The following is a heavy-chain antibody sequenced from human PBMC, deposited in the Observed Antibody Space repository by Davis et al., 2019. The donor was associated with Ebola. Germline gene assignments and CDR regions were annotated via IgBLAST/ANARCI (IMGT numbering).Heavy chain of an antibody. D-gene: IGHD1-26*01. V-gene: IGHV1-18*04. CDR3: AREVGVGATRTFDY. CDR2: ISAYNGDT. CDR1: GYTFISYG. J-gene: IGHJ4*02. Sequence: ASVKVSCKASGYTFISYGINWVRQAPGQGLEWMGWISAYNGDTNYAQKLQGRVTMTTDTSTSTAYMELRSLRSDDTAVYYCAREVGVGATRTFDYWGQGTLVTVSS.